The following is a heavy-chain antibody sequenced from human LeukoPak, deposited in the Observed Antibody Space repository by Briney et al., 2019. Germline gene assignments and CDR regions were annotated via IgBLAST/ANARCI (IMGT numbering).Heavy chain of an antibody. CDR3: ARDRGYCSGGSCWPDAFDI. V-gene: IGHV1-3*03. Sequence: ASVKVSCKASGYTFTTYAMHWVRQAPGQRLEWMGWINAGDANTKYSQEFQGRVTITRDTSASTAYMELSSLRSEDMAVYYCARDRGYCSGGSCWPDAFDIWGQGTMVTVSS. CDR1: GYTFTTYA. J-gene: IGHJ3*02. D-gene: IGHD2-15*01. CDR2: INAGDANT.